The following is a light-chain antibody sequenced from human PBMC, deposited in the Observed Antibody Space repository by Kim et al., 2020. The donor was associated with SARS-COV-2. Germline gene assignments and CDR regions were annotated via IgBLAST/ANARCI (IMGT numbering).Light chain of an antibody. V-gene: IGLV1-47*01. CDR2: RNT. J-gene: IGLJ2*01. CDR3: VAWDDSLSGQV. Sequence: QSVLTQPPSASGTPGQRVTISCSGSSSNIGSNYVYWYQQLPGTAPKLLIYRNTQRPSGVPDRFSGSKSGTSASLAISGLRSEDEADYYCVAWDDSLSGQVFGGGTKVTVL. CDR1: SSNIGSNY.